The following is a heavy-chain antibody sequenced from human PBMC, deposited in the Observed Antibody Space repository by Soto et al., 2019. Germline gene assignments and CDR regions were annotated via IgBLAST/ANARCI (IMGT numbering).Heavy chain of an antibody. CDR3: AAVGGGYYGRGSYLDY. V-gene: IGHV1-69*01. Sequence: QVQLVQSGAEVKRPGSSVKVSCKASGGTFSTYAISWVRQAPGEGLEWMAGIIPMFGTAKYAQKFQGRVTIPADEATSTADRERGSLRSGDTAVYYWAAVGGGYYGRGSYLDYWGQGTLVTVSS. CDR2: IIPMFGTA. D-gene: IGHD3-3*01. J-gene: IGHJ4*02. CDR1: GGTFSTYA.